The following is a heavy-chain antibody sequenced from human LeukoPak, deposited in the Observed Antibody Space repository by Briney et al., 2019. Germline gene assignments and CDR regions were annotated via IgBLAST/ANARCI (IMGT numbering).Heavy chain of an antibody. V-gene: IGHV4-34*01. CDR3: ARTWFGELGGFDY. CDR1: GGSFSGYY. D-gene: IGHD3-10*01. CDR2: INHSGST. Sequence: SETLSLTCAVYGGSFSGYYWSWIRQPPGKGLEWIGEINHSGSTNYNPSLKSRVTISVDTSKNQFSLKLSPVTAADTAVYYCARTWFGELGGFDYWGQGTLVTVSS. J-gene: IGHJ4*02.